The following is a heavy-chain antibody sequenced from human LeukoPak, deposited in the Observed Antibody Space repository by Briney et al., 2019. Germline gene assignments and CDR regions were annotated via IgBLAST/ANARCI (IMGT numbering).Heavy chain of an antibody. J-gene: IGHJ4*02. CDR3: ARFHRHQLPKSDY. CDR2: MNPYSGST. Sequence: ASVKVSCKTSGYIFTDYDINWVRQATGQGLEWMGWMNPYSGSTGYAQNFQGRVTMTRDTSISTAYMELGSLTSEDRAVYYCARFHRHQLPKSDYWGQGTLVTVSS. D-gene: IGHD1-14*01. CDR1: GYIFTDYD. V-gene: IGHV1-8*01.